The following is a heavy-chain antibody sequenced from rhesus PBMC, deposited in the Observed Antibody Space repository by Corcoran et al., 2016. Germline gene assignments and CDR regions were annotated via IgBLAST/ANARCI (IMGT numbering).Heavy chain of an antibody. V-gene: IGHV4-76*01. CDR3: AGGRYWVDYEYSSLDV. D-gene: IGHD3-34*01. CDR2: IYGSCGNT. Sequence: QVQLQESGPGVVKPSETLSLTCAASGGSIRSGYGWSWLRQPPGKGLEWIGYIYGSCGNTTSNPSPNSRVNISKDAAKTRVSRKVSSVTAADTAVYYCAGGRYWVDYEYSSLDVWGRGVLVTVSS. CDR1: GGSIRSGYG. J-gene: IGHJ5-2*02.